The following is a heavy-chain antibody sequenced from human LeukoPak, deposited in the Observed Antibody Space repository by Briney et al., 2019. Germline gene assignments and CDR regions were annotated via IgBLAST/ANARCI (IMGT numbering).Heavy chain of an antibody. D-gene: IGHD6-13*01. CDR3: AKDYGYSSSWYDY. Sequence: GGSLRLSCAASGFTFSNSWMNWVRQAPGKGLEWVANIKPDGSERNYADSVKGRFTISRDNAKKTLYLQMNSLRPEDTALYYCAKDYGYSSSWYDYWGQETLVTVSS. J-gene: IGHJ4*02. CDR1: GFTFSNSW. CDR2: IKPDGSER. V-gene: IGHV3-7*03.